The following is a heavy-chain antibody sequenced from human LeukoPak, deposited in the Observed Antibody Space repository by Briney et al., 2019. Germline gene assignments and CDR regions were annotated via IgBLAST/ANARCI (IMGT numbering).Heavy chain of an antibody. CDR2: LHTSGST. V-gene: IGHV4-4*07. J-gene: IGHJ4*02. Sequence: PSETLSLTCTVSGGSISSYYWSWIRQPAGEGLEWIGRLHTSGSTHYNPPLKSRVTMSVDTSKNQFTLKLSSVTAADTAVYYCARETLYRGWSYYLDFWGQGSQVTVSS. CDR1: GGSISSYY. D-gene: IGHD6-19*01. CDR3: ARETLYRGWSYYLDF.